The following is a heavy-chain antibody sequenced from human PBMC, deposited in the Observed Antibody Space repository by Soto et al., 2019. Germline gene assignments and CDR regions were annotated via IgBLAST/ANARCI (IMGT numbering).Heavy chain of an antibody. D-gene: IGHD6-13*01. J-gene: IGHJ6*02. CDR1: GGSIRSSSYY. V-gene: IGHV4-39*01. Sequence: KSSETLSLTCTVSGGSIRSSSYYGVWIRHPPGKGLEWIGSIYYSGSTYYNPSLKSRVTISVDTSKNQFSLKLSSVTAADTAVYYCANGYSSSWYYYYGMDVWGQGTTVTVSS. CDR3: ANGYSSSWYYYYGMDV. CDR2: IYYSGST.